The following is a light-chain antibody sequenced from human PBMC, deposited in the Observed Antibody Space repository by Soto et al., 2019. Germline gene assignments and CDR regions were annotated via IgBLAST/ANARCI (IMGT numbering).Light chain of an antibody. CDR3: QNYNSASFT. Sequence: DIEMTQSPSSLSASLGDRATIPCGASQGISKYLDCYQQKPGKVPKILIYAASTLQSGVPSRFSGSGSGTDFTLTISSLQAEDVATYYCQNYNSASFTFGPGTKVDIK. J-gene: IGKJ3*01. V-gene: IGKV1-27*01. CDR2: AAS. CDR1: QGISKY.